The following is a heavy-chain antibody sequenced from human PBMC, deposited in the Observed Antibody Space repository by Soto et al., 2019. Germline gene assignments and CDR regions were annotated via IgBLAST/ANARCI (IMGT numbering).Heavy chain of an antibody. D-gene: IGHD3-9*01. J-gene: IGHJ3*01. V-gene: IGHV4-34*01. Sequence: QLQQWGAGRLKPSETRSLTCVVSGGSFSTHYYNWIRQSPGTGLEWIGEINHSGNNNYSPPLKSRVTMSLDTSKNQFSLTLTSVTAADTAVYYCARGGSNDWQVALEFWGQGTMVTVSS. CDR2: INHSGNN. CDR1: GGSFSTHY. CDR3: ARGGSNDWQVALEF.